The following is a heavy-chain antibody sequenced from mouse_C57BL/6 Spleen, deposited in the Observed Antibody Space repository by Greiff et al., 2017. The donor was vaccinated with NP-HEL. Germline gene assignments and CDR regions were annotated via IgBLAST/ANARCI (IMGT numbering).Heavy chain of an antibody. Sequence: VQLQQSGAELVRPGASVKLSCTASGFNIKDDYMHWVKQRPEQGLEWIGWIDPENGDTEYASKFQGKATITADTSSNTAYLQLSSLTSEDTAVYYCTTPAYYSNYEYFDVWGTGTTVTVSS. V-gene: IGHV14-4*01. CDR1: GFNIKDDY. J-gene: IGHJ1*03. CDR2: IDPENGDT. CDR3: TTPAYYSNYEYFDV. D-gene: IGHD2-5*01.